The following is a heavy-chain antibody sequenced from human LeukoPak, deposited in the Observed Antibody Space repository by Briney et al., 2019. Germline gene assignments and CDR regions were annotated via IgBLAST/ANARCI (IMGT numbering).Heavy chain of an antibody. D-gene: IGHD4-17*01. Sequence: GGSLRLSCAASGFTFSVYSMNWVRQAPGKGLEWFSSISSSSSYIYYADSVKGRFTISRDNAKNSLYLQMNSLRAEDTAVYYCTRDRNDYGDYVVDLWGQGTLVTVSS. V-gene: IGHV3-21*01. J-gene: IGHJ5*02. CDR1: GFTFSVYS. CDR3: TRDRNDYGDYVVDL. CDR2: ISSSSSYI.